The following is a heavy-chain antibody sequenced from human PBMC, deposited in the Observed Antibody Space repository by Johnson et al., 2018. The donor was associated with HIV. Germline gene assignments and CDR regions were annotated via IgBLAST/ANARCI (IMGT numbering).Heavy chain of an antibody. CDR3: ANIFYGGIAAAGKDVFDI. CDR2: INWNGGST. J-gene: IGHJ3*02. CDR1: GFSFSSYG. Sequence: EVQLVESGGGVVQPGGSLRLSCAASGFSFSSYGFHWVRQAPGKGLEWVSGINWNGGSTGYADSVKGRFTISRDNAKNSLYLQMNRLRAEDTALYYCANIFYGGIAAAGKDVFDIWGQGTMVTVSS. V-gene: IGHV3-20*04. D-gene: IGHD6-13*01.